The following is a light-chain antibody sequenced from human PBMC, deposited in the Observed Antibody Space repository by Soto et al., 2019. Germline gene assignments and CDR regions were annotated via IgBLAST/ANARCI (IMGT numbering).Light chain of an antibody. CDR1: QGISTE. Sequence: AIQMTQAPSSLSASVGDRVTITCRASQGISTELGWYQQKPGQAPKLLIDGASTLEGGVPSRFSGSGSGTDFTLTISSLQPEDFATYYCLQDYGYPRKFGHGTKLAIK. J-gene: IGKJ3*01. CDR3: LQDYGYPRK. CDR2: GAS. V-gene: IGKV1-6*01.